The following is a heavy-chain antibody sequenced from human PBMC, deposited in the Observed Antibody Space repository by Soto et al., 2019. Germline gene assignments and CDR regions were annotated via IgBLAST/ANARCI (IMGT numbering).Heavy chain of an antibody. CDR1: GYTFTSYY. D-gene: IGHD3-22*01. V-gene: IGHV1-46*01. Sequence: QVQLVQSGAEVKKPGASVKVSCKAYGYTFTSYYMHWVRQAPGQGLEWMGIINPSGGSTSYAQKFQGRVTMTRDTSTSTVYMELSSLRSEDTAVYYCARAHTYYYDSSGHFDYWGQGTLVTLSS. CDR2: INPSGGST. J-gene: IGHJ4*02. CDR3: ARAHTYYYDSSGHFDY.